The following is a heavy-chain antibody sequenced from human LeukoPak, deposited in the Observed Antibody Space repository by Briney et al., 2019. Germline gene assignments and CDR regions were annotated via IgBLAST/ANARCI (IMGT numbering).Heavy chain of an antibody. J-gene: IGHJ4*01. CDR1: GGTFSNYA. Sequence: ASVKVSCKASGGTFSNYAISWVRQAPGQGLEWMGGIIPVFGTTNYAQKFQGRVTITTDESTSTAYMELSSLRSEDTAVYYCAKDGDEGCADYWGHGTLVTVSS. D-gene: IGHD3-10*01. V-gene: IGHV1-69*05. CDR3: AKDGDEGCADY. CDR2: IIPVFGTT.